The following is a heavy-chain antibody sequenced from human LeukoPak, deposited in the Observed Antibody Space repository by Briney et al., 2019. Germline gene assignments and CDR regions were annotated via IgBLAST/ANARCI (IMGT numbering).Heavy chain of an antibody. V-gene: IGHV1-8*03. CDR3: ARGRDFWTGYYTDYDY. J-gene: IGHJ4*02. CDR2: MNPNSGNT. CDR1: GYTFTSYD. D-gene: IGHD3/OR15-3a*01. Sequence: ASVKVSCKASGYTFTSYDINWVRQATGQGLEWMRRMNPNSGNTGYAQKFQGRVTITRNTSITTAYMELSSLRSEDTAVYYCARGRDFWTGYYTDYDYWGQGTLVTVSS.